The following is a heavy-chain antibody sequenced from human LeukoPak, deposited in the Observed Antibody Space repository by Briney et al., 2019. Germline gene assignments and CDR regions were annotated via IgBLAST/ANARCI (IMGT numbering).Heavy chain of an antibody. Sequence: PGGSLRLSCSASGFIFSPYAMHWVRQAPGKGLEYVSSISSEGKTTYYADSVKGRFTVSRDNAKNTLYLQVNNLRAEDTAVYYCARGPNSNWSGLDFWGQGTLLTVSS. CDR3: ARGPNSNWSGLDF. D-gene: IGHD6-6*01. V-gene: IGHV3-64*04. CDR2: ISSEGKTT. CDR1: GFIFSPYA. J-gene: IGHJ4*02.